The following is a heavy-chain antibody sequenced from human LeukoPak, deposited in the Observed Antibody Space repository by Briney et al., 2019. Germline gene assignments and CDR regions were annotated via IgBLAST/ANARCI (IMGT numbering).Heavy chain of an antibody. D-gene: IGHD5-18*01. CDR1: GFTFSSYA. CDR2: ISGSGGST. Sequence: GSLRLSCAASGFTFSSYAMSWVRQAPGKGLEWVSAISGSGGSTYYADSVKGRFTISRDNSKNMLYLQMNSLRAEDTAVYYCAKLQLLPRSYFDYWGQGTLVTVSS. CDR3: AKLQLLPRSYFDY. J-gene: IGHJ4*02. V-gene: IGHV3-23*01.